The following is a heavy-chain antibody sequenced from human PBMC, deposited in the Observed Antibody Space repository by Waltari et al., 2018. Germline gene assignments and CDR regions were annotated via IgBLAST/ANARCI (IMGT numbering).Heavy chain of an antibody. CDR3: ARDPPGVVAATPNYYYGMDV. Sequence: QVQLVQSGAEVKKPGSSVTASCKASGGTFSRYAISWVRQAPGQGLAWMGWIIPIFGTANYAQKFQCRVTITADESTITAYMELSSLTSEDTAVYYCARDPPGVVAATPNYYYGMDVWGQGTTVTVSS. CDR2: IIPIFGTA. CDR1: GGTFSRYA. D-gene: IGHD2-15*01. V-gene: IGHV1-69*13. J-gene: IGHJ6*02.